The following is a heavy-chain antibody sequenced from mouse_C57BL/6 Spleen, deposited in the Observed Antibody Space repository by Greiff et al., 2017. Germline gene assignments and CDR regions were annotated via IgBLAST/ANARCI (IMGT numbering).Heavy chain of an antibody. Sequence: VQLQQSGAELVRPGTSVKMSCKASGYTFTNYWIGWAKQRPGHGLEWIGDIYPGGGYTNYNEKFKGKATLTADTSSSTAYMQFSSLTSEDSAVYYCARGEDSSGKGDLDYWGQGTTLTVSS. CDR3: ARGEDSSGKGDLDY. V-gene: IGHV1-63*01. CDR2: IYPGGGYT. D-gene: IGHD3-2*02. CDR1: GYTFTNYW. J-gene: IGHJ2*01.